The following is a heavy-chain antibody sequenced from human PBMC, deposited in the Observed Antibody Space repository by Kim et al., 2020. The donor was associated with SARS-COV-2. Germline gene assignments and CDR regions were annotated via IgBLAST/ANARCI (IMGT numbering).Heavy chain of an antibody. Sequence: GGSLRLSCAASGFTFSSYGMHWVRQAPGKGLEWVAVISYDGSNKYYADSVKGRFTISRDNSKNTLYLQMNSLRAEDTAVYYCAKDGAVPAAYYRVYYGMDVWGQGTTVTVSS. CDR3: AKDGAVPAAYYRVYYGMDV. D-gene: IGHD2-2*01. CDR1: GFTFSSYG. V-gene: IGHV3-30*18. CDR2: ISYDGSNK. J-gene: IGHJ6*02.